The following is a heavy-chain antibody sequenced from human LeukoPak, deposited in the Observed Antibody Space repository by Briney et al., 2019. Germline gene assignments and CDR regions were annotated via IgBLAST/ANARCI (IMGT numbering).Heavy chain of an antibody. V-gene: IGHV4-31*03. CDR1: GGSISSGGYF. Sequence: SETLSLTCTVSGGSISSGGYFWSWIRQNPGKGLEWIGYIYYSGSTYYNPSLKSRLTISVDTSKNQFSLNLSSVTAADTALYYCARDTGGYFDYWGQGTLVTVSS. J-gene: IGHJ4*02. D-gene: IGHD3-10*01. CDR3: ARDTGGYFDY. CDR2: IYYSGST.